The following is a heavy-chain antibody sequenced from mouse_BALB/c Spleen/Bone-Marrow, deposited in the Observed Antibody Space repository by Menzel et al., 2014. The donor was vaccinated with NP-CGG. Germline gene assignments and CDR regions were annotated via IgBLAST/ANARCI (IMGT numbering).Heavy chain of an antibody. CDR3: ARSGTDYAMDY. J-gene: IGHJ4*01. Sequence: VQVVESGPDLVAPSQSLSLTCTVSGFSLTSYGLHWVRQPPGKGLEWLGVIWSDGSTTYNSALKSRLSISKDNSKRQVLLKMNSLQTVDTAMYYCARSGTDYAMDYWGQGTSVTVSS. V-gene: IGHV2-6-2*01. D-gene: IGHD4-1*01. CDR1: GFSLTSYG. CDR2: IWSDGST.